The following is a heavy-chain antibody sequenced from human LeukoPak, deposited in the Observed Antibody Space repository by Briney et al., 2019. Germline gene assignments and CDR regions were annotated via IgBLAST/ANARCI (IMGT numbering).Heavy chain of an antibody. CDR3: ARGVTMVRGVQYYNWFDP. J-gene: IGHJ5*02. CDR2: MNPNSGNT. V-gene: IGHV1-8*03. D-gene: IGHD3-10*01. CDR1: GYTFTSYD. Sequence: GASVKVSCKASGYTFTSYDINWVRQATGQGLEWTGWMNPNSGNTGYAQKFQGRVTITRNTSISTAYMELSSLRSEDTAVYYCARGVTMVRGVQYYNWFDPWGQGTLVTVSS.